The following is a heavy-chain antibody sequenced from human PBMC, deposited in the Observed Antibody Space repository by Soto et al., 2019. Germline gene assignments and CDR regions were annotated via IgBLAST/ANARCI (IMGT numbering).Heavy chain of an antibody. CDR3: ATSPIEDSSIEISAFDI. J-gene: IGHJ3*02. CDR1: GYTLTELS. Sequence: ASVKVSCKVSGYTLTELSMHWVRQAPGKGLEWMGGFDPEDGETIYAQKFQGRVTMTEDTSTDTAYMELSSLRSEDTAVYYCATSPIEDSSIEISAFDIWGQGTVVTVSS. CDR2: FDPEDGET. V-gene: IGHV1-24*01. D-gene: IGHD6-6*01.